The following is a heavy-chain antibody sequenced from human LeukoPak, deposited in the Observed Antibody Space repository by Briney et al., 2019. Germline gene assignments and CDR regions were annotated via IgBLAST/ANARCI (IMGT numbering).Heavy chain of an antibody. D-gene: IGHD6-19*01. CDR2: ISGYNGNT. Sequence: ASVTVSCKASGYTFAGYYVHWVRQAPGQGPEWMGWISGYNGNTNYAQKLQGRVTMTTDTSTSTAYMELRSLRSDDTAVYYCARGGNSGWRTPNDDYWGQGTLVTVSS. V-gene: IGHV1-18*04. CDR3: ARGGNSGWRTPNDDY. J-gene: IGHJ4*02. CDR1: GYTFAGYY.